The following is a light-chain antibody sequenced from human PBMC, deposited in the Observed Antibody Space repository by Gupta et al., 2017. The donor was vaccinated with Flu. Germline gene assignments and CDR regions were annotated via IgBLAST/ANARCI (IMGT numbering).Light chain of an antibody. CDR1: SSNIGNNY. CDR3: GTWDSSLSAGVV. J-gene: IGLJ2*01. Sequence: SVLTQPPSVSAAPGQKVTISCSGSSSNIGNNYVSWYQQLPGTAPKLLIYENNKRPSGIPDRFSGSKSGTSATLGITGLQTGDEADYYCGTWDSSLSAGVVFGGGTKLTVL. CDR2: ENN. V-gene: IGLV1-51*02.